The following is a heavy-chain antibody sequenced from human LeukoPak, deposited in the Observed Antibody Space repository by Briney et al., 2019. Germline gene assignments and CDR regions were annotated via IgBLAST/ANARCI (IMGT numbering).Heavy chain of an antibody. CDR1: GFTFSNYA. CDR3: ARDRSSDGYRGDY. D-gene: IGHD5-24*01. V-gene: IGHV3-23*01. CDR2: ISGSGGST. Sequence: GGSLRLSCAASGFTFSNYAMSWVRQAPGKGLEWVSAISGSGGSTYYADSAKGRFTISRDNAKNSLYLQMNSLRAEDTAVYYCARDRSSDGYRGDYWGQGTLVTVSS. J-gene: IGHJ4*02.